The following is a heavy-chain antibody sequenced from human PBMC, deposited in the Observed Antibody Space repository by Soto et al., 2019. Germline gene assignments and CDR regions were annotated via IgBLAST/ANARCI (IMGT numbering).Heavy chain of an antibody. CDR2: IIPIFGTA. Sequence: QVQLVQSGAEVKKPGSSVKVSCKASGGTFSSYAISWVRQAPGQGLEWMGGIIPIFGTANYAQKFQGRVTITADESTSTAYMELSSLRSEDTAVYYCARDLDYYDSSGPGAFDIWGQGIMVTVSS. D-gene: IGHD3-22*01. V-gene: IGHV1-69*01. CDR3: ARDLDYYDSSGPGAFDI. J-gene: IGHJ3*02. CDR1: GGTFSSYA.